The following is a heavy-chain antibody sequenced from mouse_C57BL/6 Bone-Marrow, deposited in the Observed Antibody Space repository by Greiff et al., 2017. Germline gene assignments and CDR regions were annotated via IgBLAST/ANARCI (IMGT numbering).Heavy chain of an antibody. V-gene: IGHV1-4*01. CDR1: GYTFTSYT. J-gene: IGHJ4*01. CDR2: INPSSGYT. CDR3: AICRNGYYVLYYAMDY. D-gene: IGHD2-3*01. Sequence: QVQLQQSGAELARPGASVKMSCKASGYTFTSYTMHWVKQRPGQGLEWIGYINPSSGYTKYNQKFKDKATLTADKSSSTAYMQLSSLTSEDSAVYYCAICRNGYYVLYYAMDYWGQGTSVTVSS.